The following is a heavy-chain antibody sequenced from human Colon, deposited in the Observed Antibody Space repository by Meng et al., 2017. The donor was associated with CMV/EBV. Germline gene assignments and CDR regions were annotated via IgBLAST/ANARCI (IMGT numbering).Heavy chain of an antibody. Sequence: GESLKISCVGSKFTFNNYWMNWVRQAPGEGLEWVANMNPAGSLKYYVDSVRGRFTISRDNAKNSVYLQMNSLRAEDTAVYYCAREYSSSTSCYYYGSGKGDYWGQGTLVTVSS. V-gene: IGHV3-7*01. CDR3: AREYSSSTSCYYYGSGKGDY. J-gene: IGHJ4*02. CDR2: MNPAGSLK. CDR1: KFTFNNYW. D-gene: IGHD2-2*01.